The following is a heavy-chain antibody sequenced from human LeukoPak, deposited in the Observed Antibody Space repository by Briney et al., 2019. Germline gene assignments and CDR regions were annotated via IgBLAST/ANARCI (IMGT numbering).Heavy chain of an antibody. J-gene: IGHJ5*02. CDR3: ARSGSYLLPQNWFDP. Sequence: GGSLRLSCAASGFTFSSYSMNWVRQAPGKGLEWVSSISSSSSYIYYADSVKGRFTISRDNAKNSLYLQMNSLRAEDTAVYYCARSGSYLLPQNWFDPWGQGTLVTVSS. CDR1: GFTFSSYS. CDR2: ISSSSSYI. V-gene: IGHV3-21*04. D-gene: IGHD1-26*01.